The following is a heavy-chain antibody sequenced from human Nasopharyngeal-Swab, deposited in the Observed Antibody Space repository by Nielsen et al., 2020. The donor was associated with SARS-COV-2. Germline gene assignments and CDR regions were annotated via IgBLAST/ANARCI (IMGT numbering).Heavy chain of an antibody. J-gene: IGHJ4*02. Sequence: ASVKVSCKASGYTFSDYYMHWVRQAPGQGLEWMGRVNPNSGDLIYAQAFQGRVTMTGDTSIGTAYMELRRLISDDTAVYYCVRDDGGVPGIPETGPPGAFCGQGTLVTVSS. CDR1: GYTFSDYY. V-gene: IGHV1-2*06. CDR2: VNPNSGDL. D-gene: IGHD6-13*01. CDR3: VRDDGGVPGIPETGPPGAF.